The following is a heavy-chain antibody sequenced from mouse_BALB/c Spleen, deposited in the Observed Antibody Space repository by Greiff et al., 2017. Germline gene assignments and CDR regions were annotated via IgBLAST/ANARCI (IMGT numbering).Heavy chain of an antibody. CDR1: GYTFTSYW. D-gene: IGHD2-3*01. V-gene: IGHV1-5*01. J-gene: IGHJ2*01. CDR2: IYPGNSDT. Sequence: VQLQQSGAELARPGASVKMSCKASGYTFTSYWMHWVKQRPGQGLEWIGAIYPGNSDTSYNQKFKGKAKLTAVTSASTAYMELSSLTNEDSAVYYCTRDGYYVLFDYWGQGTTLTVSS. CDR3: TRDGYYVLFDY.